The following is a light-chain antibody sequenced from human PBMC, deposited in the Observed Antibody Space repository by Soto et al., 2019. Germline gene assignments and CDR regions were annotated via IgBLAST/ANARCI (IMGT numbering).Light chain of an antibody. CDR1: SSDIGVYDF. CDR2: QVN. J-gene: IGLJ1*01. Sequence: QSALTQPRSVSGSPGQSVTIPCTGTSSDIGVYDFVSWYQQHPGKAPKVIIYQVNKRPSGVPDRFSGSKSGNTASLTVSGLRPEDEADYFCSSFAGSYSPYVFGTGTKVTVL. V-gene: IGLV2-11*01. CDR3: SSFAGSYSPYV.